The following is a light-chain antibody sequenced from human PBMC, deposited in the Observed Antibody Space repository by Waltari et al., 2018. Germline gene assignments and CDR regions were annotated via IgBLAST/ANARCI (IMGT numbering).Light chain of an antibody. CDR3: SSYTSSSVV. CDR2: EVS. J-gene: IGLJ2*01. V-gene: IGLV2-14*01. Sequence: QSALTQPASVSGSPGQSITLSCTGTSSYVGGYNYVSWYQQHPGKAPKLMIYEVSNRPSGVSNRFSGSKSGNTASLTISGLQAEDEADYYCSSYTSSSVVFGGGTKLTVL. CDR1: SSYVGGYNY.